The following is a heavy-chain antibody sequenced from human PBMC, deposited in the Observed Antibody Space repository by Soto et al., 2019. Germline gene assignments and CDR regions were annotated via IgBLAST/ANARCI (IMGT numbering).Heavy chain of an antibody. V-gene: IGHV3-15*07. J-gene: IGHJ4*01. D-gene: IGHD3-22*01. CDR1: GCAFSNAW. Sequence: GGSLRLSCAGAGCAFSNAWRNWVRQAPGKGREWVGRIKSKALGGTTDFAAPVRGRFAITRDDSRNMAYMQMNSLNTEDTAVYYCTTDSYSTMIEVRFAYWRHGTLVTVSS. CDR2: IKSKALGGTT. CDR3: TTDSYSTMIEVRFAY.